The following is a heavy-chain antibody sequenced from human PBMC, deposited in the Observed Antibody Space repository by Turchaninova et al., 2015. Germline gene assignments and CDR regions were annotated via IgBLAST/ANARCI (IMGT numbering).Heavy chain of an antibody. CDR2: SGKTGTI. CDR1: TFNTYS. CDR3: TRDPHALDY. V-gene: IGHV3-48*04. D-gene: IGHD2-2*01. J-gene: IGHJ4*02. Sequence: TFNTYSLNWVRQAPGKGLEWVAYSGKTGTIYYADSVKGRFIISRDNAKNSLFLQMNSLRAEDTAVYYCTRDPHALDYWGQGTLVTVSS.